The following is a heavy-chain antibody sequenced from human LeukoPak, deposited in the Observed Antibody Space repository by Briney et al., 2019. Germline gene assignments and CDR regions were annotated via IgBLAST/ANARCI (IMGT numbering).Heavy chain of an antibody. V-gene: IGHV4-4*07. Sequence: PSETLSLTCTVSDGSISSYYRSWIRQPAGKGLEWIGRISSTGSTNYNPSLKSRVTMSVDTSKNQFSLKLSSVTAADTAVYYCARVSTGGRYDYWGQGTLVTVSS. CDR2: ISSTGST. J-gene: IGHJ4*02. CDR3: ARVSTGGRYDY. D-gene: IGHD1-14*01. CDR1: DGSISSYY.